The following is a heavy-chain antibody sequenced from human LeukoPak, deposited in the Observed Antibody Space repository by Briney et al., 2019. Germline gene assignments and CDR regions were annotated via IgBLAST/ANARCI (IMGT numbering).Heavy chain of an antibody. CDR1: NDSISNYY. CDR3: ARVSRRHTLDY. Sequence: SETLSLTCIVSNDSISNYYWSWIRQPPGKGLEWIGYIDYSGSTNYNPSLKGRVTMSLDTSKTHFSLRLSSVTAADSAVYYCARVSRRHTLDYWGQGTLVTVSS. J-gene: IGHJ4*02. CDR2: IDYSGST. V-gene: IGHV4-59*01.